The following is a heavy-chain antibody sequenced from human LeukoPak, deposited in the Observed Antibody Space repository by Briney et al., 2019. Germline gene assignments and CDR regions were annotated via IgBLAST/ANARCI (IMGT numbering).Heavy chain of an antibody. CDR3: ARDRGGSYNWNYLDAFDI. Sequence: PSETLSLTCTVSGGSISSGGYYWSWIRQPVGKGLEWIGRIYTSGSTNYNPSLKSRVTMSVDTSKNQFSLKLSSVTAADTAVYYCARDRGGSYNWNYLDAFDIWGQGTMVTVSS. D-gene: IGHD1-7*01. J-gene: IGHJ3*02. CDR2: IYTSGST. V-gene: IGHV4-61*02. CDR1: GGSISSGGYY.